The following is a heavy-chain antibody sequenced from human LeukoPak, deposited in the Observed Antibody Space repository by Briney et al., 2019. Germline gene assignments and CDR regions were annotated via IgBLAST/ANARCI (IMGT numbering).Heavy chain of an antibody. Sequence: PGGSLRLSCAASRFTFSSYAMSWVRQAPGKGLEWVSVISGSGGSTHYADSVKGRFTISRDNSKNTLYLQMNSLRAEDTAVYYCAKGANWNYAGQFDYWGQGTLVTVSS. CDR3: AKGANWNYAGQFDY. V-gene: IGHV3-23*01. CDR1: RFTFSSYA. D-gene: IGHD1-7*01. J-gene: IGHJ4*02. CDR2: ISGSGGST.